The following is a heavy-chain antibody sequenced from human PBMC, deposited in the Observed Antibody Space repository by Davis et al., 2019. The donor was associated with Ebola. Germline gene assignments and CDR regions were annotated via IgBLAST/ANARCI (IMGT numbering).Heavy chain of an antibody. D-gene: IGHD2-2*01. CDR1: GFTFSTNW. J-gene: IGHJ4*02. CDR3: ARSSYQPDY. Sequence: GESLKISCAPSGFTFSTNWMSWVRQAPGKGPEWVAKTNPDGSQKYYVDSVKGRFTISRDNAKNSLYLQMNGLRAEDTAVYYCARSSYQPDYWGQGTLVTVSS. CDR2: TNPDGSQK. V-gene: IGHV3-7*01.